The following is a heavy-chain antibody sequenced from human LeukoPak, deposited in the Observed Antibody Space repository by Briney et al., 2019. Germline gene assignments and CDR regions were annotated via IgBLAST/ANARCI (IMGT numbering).Heavy chain of an antibody. CDR2: INHSGST. CDR1: GGSFSGYY. Sequence: PSETLSLTCAVYGGSFSGYYWSWIRQPPGKGLEWIGEINHSGSTNYNPSLKSRVTISVDTSKNQFSLKLSSVTAADTAVYYCARAHSSSWYDYWGQGTLVTVSS. V-gene: IGHV4-34*01. J-gene: IGHJ4*02. D-gene: IGHD6-13*01. CDR3: ARAHSSSWYDY.